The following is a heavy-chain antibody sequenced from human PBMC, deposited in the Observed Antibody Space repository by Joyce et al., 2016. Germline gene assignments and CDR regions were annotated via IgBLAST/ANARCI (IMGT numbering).Heavy chain of an antibody. D-gene: IGHD3-10*01. CDR3: ARERVQGVIKWFDP. J-gene: IGHJ5*02. Sequence: QVQLQESGPGLVKPSGTLSLTCTVSGGSISSSKWWGWVRKTPVQGLEWNGEVYHRWRANYNPSLKSRVTISVEKAKSQISLKLSSVTAADTAVYFCARERVQGVIKWFDPWGHGILVTVSS. CDR2: VYHRWRA. CDR1: GGSISSSKW. V-gene: IGHV4-4*02.